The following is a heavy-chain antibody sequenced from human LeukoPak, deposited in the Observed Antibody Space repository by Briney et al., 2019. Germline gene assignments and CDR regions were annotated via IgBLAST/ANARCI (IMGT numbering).Heavy chain of an antibody. CDR3: AKDQLYCTGGICYFDY. Sequence: GRSLRLSCEASGFTFSTYAMHWVRQAPGKGLEWVALFSYDGSTKYYADSVKGRFTISRDNSKKSLYLQMNSLRAEDTAVYYCAKDQLYCTGGICYFDYWGQGTLVTVSS. CDR2: FSYDGSTK. CDR1: GFTFSTYA. D-gene: IGHD2-8*02. V-gene: IGHV3-30-3*01. J-gene: IGHJ4*02.